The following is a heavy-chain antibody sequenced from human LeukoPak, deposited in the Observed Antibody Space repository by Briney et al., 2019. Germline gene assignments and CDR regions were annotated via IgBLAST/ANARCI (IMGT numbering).Heavy chain of an antibody. Sequence: PSETLSLTCAVYGGSFSGYYWSWIRQPPGKGLGWIGEINHSGSTNYNPSLKSRVTISVDTSKNQFSLKLSSVTAADMAVYYCARGPLYCSSTSCYSWFDPWGQGTLVTVSS. D-gene: IGHD2-2*01. CDR1: GGSFSGYY. J-gene: IGHJ5*02. CDR2: INHSGST. CDR3: ARGPLYCSSTSCYSWFDP. V-gene: IGHV4-34*01.